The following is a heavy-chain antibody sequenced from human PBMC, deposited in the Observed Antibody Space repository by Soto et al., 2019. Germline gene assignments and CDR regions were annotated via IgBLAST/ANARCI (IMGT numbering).Heavy chain of an antibody. Sequence: EVQLVESGGDLVQPGGSLRLSCAASGFTFSTHWMSWVRQAPGKGLEWVANIKEDGSESYYADSAKGRFTISRDNAKNSLYLQMNGLRVEDTALYYCAKDVRWGQGTLVTVSS. CDR3: AKDVR. CDR1: GFTFSTHW. J-gene: IGHJ4*02. CDR2: IKEDGSES. V-gene: IGHV3-7*05.